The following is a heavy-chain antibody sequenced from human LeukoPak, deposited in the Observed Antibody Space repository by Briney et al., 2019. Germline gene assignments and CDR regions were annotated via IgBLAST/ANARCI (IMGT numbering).Heavy chain of an antibody. Sequence: SETLSLTCTVSAGSMSNYYWNWIRQPAGKGLEWIGRVYTGGTTYSKPSLKSRVTMSVDTSKNQFSLNLTSVTAADTGMYYCAGAVTVSRFDYWGQGAVVTVSS. D-gene: IGHD4-17*01. J-gene: IGHJ4*02. V-gene: IGHV4-4*07. CDR1: AGSMSNYY. CDR2: VYTGGTT. CDR3: AGAVTVSRFDY.